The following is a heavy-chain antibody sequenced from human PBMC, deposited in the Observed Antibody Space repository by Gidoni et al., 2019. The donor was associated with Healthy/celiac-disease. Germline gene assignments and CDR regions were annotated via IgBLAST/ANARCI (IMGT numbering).Heavy chain of an antibody. D-gene: IGHD4-4*01. V-gene: IGHV3-49*04. CDR3: TSSYCNYVWVVY. Sequence: GFTFGDYAMSWVRQAPGKGLEWVGFIRSKAYGGTTEYAASVKGRFTISRDDSKSIAYLQMNSLKTEDTAVYYCTSSYCNYVWVVYWGQGTLVTVSS. CDR2: IRSKAYGGTT. CDR1: GFTFGDYA. J-gene: IGHJ4*02.